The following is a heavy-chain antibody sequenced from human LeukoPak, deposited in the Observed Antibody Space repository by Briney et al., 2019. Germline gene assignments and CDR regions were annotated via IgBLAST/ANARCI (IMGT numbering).Heavy chain of an antibody. D-gene: IGHD3-10*01. V-gene: IGHV4-59*01. CDR1: GGSISSYY. CDR3: ARGNVLLWFGELSSFNWFDP. CDR2: IYYSGST. Sequence: PSETLSLTCTVSGGSISSYYWSWIRQPPGKGLEWIGYIYYSGSTNYNPSLKSRVTISVDTSKNQSSLKLSSVTAADTAVYYCARGNVLLWFGELSSFNWFDPWGQGTLVTVSS. J-gene: IGHJ5*02.